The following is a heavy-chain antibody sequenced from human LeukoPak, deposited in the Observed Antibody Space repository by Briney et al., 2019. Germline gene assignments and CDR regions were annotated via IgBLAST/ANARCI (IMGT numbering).Heavy chain of an antibody. J-gene: IGHJ4*02. Sequence: SVKVSCKASGYTFTSYDINWVRQAPGQGLEWMGRIIPILGIANYAQKFQGRVTITADKSTSTAYMELSSLRSEDTAVYYCARSYYDSSGYYLGYWSQGTLVTVSS. D-gene: IGHD3-22*01. CDR3: ARSYYDSSGYYLGY. CDR1: GYTFTSYD. V-gene: IGHV1-69*04. CDR2: IIPILGIA.